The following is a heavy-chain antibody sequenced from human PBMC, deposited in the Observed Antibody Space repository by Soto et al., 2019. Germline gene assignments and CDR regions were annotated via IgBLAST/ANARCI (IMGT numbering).Heavy chain of an antibody. CDR1: GYTLIVFR. Sequence: QVQLVQSGAEVKRPGASVKISCMASGYTLIVFRIHWVRQAPGQRPEWMGWINPANGDTKYSQRFQARVTFTADTSASTAYREVTSLRSEDTAVYYCARDPGDFWGQGTLVTVSS. CDR2: INPANGDT. V-gene: IGHV1-3*01. CDR3: ARDPGDF. J-gene: IGHJ4*02. D-gene: IGHD3-10*01.